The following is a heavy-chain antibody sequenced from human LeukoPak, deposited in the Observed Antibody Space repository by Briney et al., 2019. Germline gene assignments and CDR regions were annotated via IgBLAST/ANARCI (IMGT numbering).Heavy chain of an antibody. J-gene: IGHJ6*02. D-gene: IGHD5-18*01. Sequence: GGSLRLSCAASGFTFSSYSMNWVRQAPGKGLEWVSYISSSGSTIYYADSVKGRFTISRDNAKNSLYLQMNSLRAEDTAVYYCARDRLLENGMDVWGQGTTVTVSS. CDR3: ARDRLLENGMDV. V-gene: IGHV3-48*04. CDR2: ISSSGSTI. CDR1: GFTFSSYS.